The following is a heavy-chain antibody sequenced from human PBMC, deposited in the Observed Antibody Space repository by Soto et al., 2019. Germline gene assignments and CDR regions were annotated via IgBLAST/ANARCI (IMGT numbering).Heavy chain of an antibody. CDR2: VTFSGANT. D-gene: IGHD1-26*01. J-gene: IGHJ4*02. CDR1: GFTFGSYA. Sequence: GGSPRISCAAPGFTFGSYAMSWVRPAPGKGLEWVSLVTFSGANTYYAGSVTGRFTISRDNSRNTLYLQMSSLRVEDTAVYYCATPSLSTGGYSSFDSWGRGTLVTVSS. V-gene: IGHV3-23*01. CDR3: ATPSLSTGGYSSFDS.